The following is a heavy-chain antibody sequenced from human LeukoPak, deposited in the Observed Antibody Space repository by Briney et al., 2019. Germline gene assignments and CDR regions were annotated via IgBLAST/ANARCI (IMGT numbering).Heavy chain of an antibody. J-gene: IGHJ4*02. D-gene: IGHD1-26*01. Sequence: SETLSLTCTVSGGSINNSPYYWGWIRQPPGKELEWIVSMHYSGTTYYNPSLKSRVTISIDTPKNQFSLRLISVTAADTAVFYCARNDRGRPADYWGQGTLVTVSS. CDR3: ARNDRGRPADY. CDR2: MHYSGTT. V-gene: IGHV4-39*01. CDR1: GGSINNSPYY.